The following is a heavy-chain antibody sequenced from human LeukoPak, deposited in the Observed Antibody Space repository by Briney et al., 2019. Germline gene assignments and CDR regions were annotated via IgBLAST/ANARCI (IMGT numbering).Heavy chain of an antibody. J-gene: IGHJ4*02. D-gene: IGHD2-2*01. V-gene: IGHV1-3*01. CDR1: GYTFTSYA. Sequence: ASVKVSCKASGYTFTSYAMHWVRQAPGQRLEWMGWINAGNGNTKYSQKFQGRVTITRDTSASTAYMELSSLRSEDTAVYYCAREGGRYCSSTSCYQYYFDYWGQGTLVTVSS. CDR3: AREGGRYCSSTSCYQYYFDY. CDR2: INAGNGNT.